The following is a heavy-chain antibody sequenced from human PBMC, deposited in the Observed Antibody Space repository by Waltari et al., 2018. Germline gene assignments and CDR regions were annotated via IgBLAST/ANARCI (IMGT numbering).Heavy chain of an antibody. CDR1: GYSISGYF. CDR2: IFHSGKT. CDR3: ARSSGYYSFSY. V-gene: IGHV4-38-2*01. J-gene: IGHJ4*02. Sequence: QVQMQGSGPGLVKPSETLSLNCDVSGYSISGYFWGWIRQPPGKGLEWIGSIFHSGKTYYNPSLKSRVTLSVDTSKNQISLKLSSVTAADTAVYYCARSSGYYSFSYWGQGTLVTVSS. D-gene: IGHD3-22*01.